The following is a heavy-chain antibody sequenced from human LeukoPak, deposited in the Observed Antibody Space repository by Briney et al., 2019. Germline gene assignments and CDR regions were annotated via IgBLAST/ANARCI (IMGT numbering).Heavy chain of an antibody. Sequence: GGSLRLSCAASGFTFSNYWLTWVRQAPGKGLDGVANIKQDGSEKHYVDSVKGRFTISRDNAKRSLYLQMNSLRAEDTAVFYCARGVDYHYYYYMDFWGKGTTVTVSS. J-gene: IGHJ6*03. CDR3: ARGVDYHYYYYMDF. V-gene: IGHV3-7*01. CDR2: IKQDGSEK. CDR1: GFTFSNYW.